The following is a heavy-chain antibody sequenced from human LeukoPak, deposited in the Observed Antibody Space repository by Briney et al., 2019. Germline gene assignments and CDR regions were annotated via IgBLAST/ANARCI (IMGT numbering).Heavy chain of an antibody. Sequence: ASVKVSCKASGYTFTGYYMHWVRQAPGQGLEWVGRINPNSGGTNYAQKFQGRVTMTRDTSISTAYMELSRLRSDDTAVYYCSTYYDSSGYWAGGGQGTLVTVSS. V-gene: IGHV1-2*06. D-gene: IGHD3-22*01. CDR2: INPNSGGT. J-gene: IGHJ4*02. CDR3: STYYDSSGYWAG. CDR1: GYTFTGYY.